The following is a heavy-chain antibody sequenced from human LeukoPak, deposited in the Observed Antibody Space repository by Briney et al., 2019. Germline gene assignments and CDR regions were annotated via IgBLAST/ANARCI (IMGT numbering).Heavy chain of an antibody. J-gene: IGHJ4*02. CDR2: ISGSGGST. D-gene: IGHD3-22*01. V-gene: IGHV3-23*01. CDR3: AKSMHYYDSSGSY. Sequence: GGSLRLSCAASGFTFSSYAMSWVRQAPGEGLEWVSAISGSGGSTYYADSVKGRFTISRDNSKNTLYLQMNSLRAEDTAVYYCAKSMHYYDSSGSYWGQGTLVTVSS. CDR1: GFTFSSYA.